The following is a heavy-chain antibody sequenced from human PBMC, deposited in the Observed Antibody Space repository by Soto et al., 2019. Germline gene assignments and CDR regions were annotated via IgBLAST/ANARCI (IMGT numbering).Heavy chain of an antibody. D-gene: IGHD6-13*01. CDR3: AKDRDLRSWYLGYFDY. CDR2: ISGSGGST. Sequence: GSLRLSCAASGFTFSSYAMGWVRQAPGKGLEWVSAISGSGGSTYYADSVKGRFTISRDNSKNTLYLQMNSLRAEDTAVYYCAKDRDLRSWYLGYFDYWGQGTLVTVSS. V-gene: IGHV3-23*01. J-gene: IGHJ4*02. CDR1: GFTFSSYA.